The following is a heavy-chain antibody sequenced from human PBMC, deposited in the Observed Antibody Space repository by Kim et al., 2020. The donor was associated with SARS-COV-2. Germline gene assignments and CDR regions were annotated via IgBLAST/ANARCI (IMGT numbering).Heavy chain of an antibody. CDR1: GFTFGDYA. CDR3: AKDNGADFWSGSAYYYYGMDV. CDR2: ISWNSGSI. Sequence: GGSLRLSCAASGFTFGDYAMHWVRQAPGKGLEWVSGISWNSGSIGYADSVKGRFTISRDNAKNSLYLQMNSLRAEDTALYYCAKDNGADFWSGSAYYYYGMDVWGQGTTVTVSS. V-gene: IGHV3-9*01. D-gene: IGHD3-3*01. J-gene: IGHJ6*02.